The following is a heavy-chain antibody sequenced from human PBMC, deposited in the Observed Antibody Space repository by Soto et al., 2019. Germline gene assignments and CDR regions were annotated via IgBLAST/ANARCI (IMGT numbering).Heavy chain of an antibody. D-gene: IGHD3-10*01. Sequence: QVQLQESGPGLVKPSETLSLTCTVSGASIGTYYWSWIRQPAGKGLEWIGRFSTTGSTDYNPSLKSRVTVSVDTSKNQFSLKLNSVTAADTAVYFCARGAYGSGTSPNWFDPWGQGTLVTVSS. CDR1: GASIGTYY. V-gene: IGHV4-4*07. CDR3: ARGAYGSGTSPNWFDP. J-gene: IGHJ5*02. CDR2: FSTTGST.